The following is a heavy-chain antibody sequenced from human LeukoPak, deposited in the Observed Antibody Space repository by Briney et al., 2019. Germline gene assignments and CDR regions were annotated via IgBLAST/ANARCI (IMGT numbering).Heavy chain of an antibody. CDR2: IIPIFGTA. D-gene: IGHD3-22*01. Sequence: ASVKVSCKASGGTFSSYAISWVRQAPGQGLEWMGGIIPIFGTANYAQKFQGRVTITTDESTSTAYMELSSLRSEDTAVYYCASSSGRTPGYDSSGSPFDYWGQGTLVTVSS. J-gene: IGHJ4*02. CDR1: GGTFSSYA. V-gene: IGHV1-69*05. CDR3: ASSSGRTPGYDSSGSPFDY.